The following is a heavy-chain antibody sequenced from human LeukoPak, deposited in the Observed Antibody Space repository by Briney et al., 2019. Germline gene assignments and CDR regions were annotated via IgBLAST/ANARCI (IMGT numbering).Heavy chain of an antibody. CDR1: GASFSDYY. J-gene: IGHJ4*02. Sequence: SETLSLTCTVSGASFSDYYWSWIRQPPGKGLEWFGYIYYTGRTKYNPSLESRVTISIDTSKNHLYLKLSSVTAADTAMYYCARHYRAYSSASGTFEYWGQGTLVTVSS. D-gene: IGHD3-22*01. V-gene: IGHV4-59*08. CDR3: ARHYRAYSSASGTFEY. CDR2: IYYTGRT.